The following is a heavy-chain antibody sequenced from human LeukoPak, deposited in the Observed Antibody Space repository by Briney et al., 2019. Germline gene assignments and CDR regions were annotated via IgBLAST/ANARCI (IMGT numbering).Heavy chain of an antibody. CDR2: ISSSSSYI. Sequence: GGSLRLSCAASGFTFSSYSMNWVRQAPGKGLEWVSSISSSSSYIYYADSVKGRFTISRDNAKNSLYLQLNSLRAEDTAVYYCVVGATSAAFDIWGQGTMVTVSS. D-gene: IGHD1-26*01. CDR3: VVGATSAAFDI. CDR1: GFTFSSYS. J-gene: IGHJ3*02. V-gene: IGHV3-21*01.